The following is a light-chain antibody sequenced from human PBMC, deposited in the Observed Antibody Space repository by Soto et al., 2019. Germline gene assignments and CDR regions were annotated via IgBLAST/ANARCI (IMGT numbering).Light chain of an antibody. Sequence: QLVLTQSSSACASLGSSVKVTCTLSSGHSSYIIVWHQQQTGKAPRYVLKLEGSGSYNKGSGVPDRFAGSSYGADRDLAISYLPLDEESDYFCETGDSNTGVFGGGTTLTV. V-gene: IGLV4-60*01. J-gene: IGLJ3*02. CDR2: LEGSGSY. CDR3: ETGDSNTGV. CDR1: SGHSSYI.